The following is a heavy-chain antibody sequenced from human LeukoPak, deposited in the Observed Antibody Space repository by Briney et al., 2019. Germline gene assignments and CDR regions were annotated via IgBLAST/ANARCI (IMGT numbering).Heavy chain of an antibody. CDR1: GFTLSSHW. J-gene: IGHJ4*02. V-gene: IGHV3-7*01. CDR3: ARGNTAMVTSYFDY. D-gene: IGHD5-18*01. Sequence: GGSLRLSCAASGFTLSSHWMSWVRQAPGKGLEWVANINQDGSAKYYVDSVRGRFTISRDNAKNSMYLQMNSLRAEDTAVYYCARGNTAMVTSYFDYWGQGTLVTVSS. CDR2: INQDGSAK.